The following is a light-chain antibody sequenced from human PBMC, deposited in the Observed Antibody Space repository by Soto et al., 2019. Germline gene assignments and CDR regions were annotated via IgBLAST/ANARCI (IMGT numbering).Light chain of an antibody. CDR3: QQYGSSPPT. J-gene: IGKJ1*01. CDR1: KSVSSK. V-gene: IGKV3-20*01. CDR2: WAS. Sequence: IVMTQSPATLSVSXGEKATLLCRDSKSVSSKLASYQQKPGXAPRRLXDWASSTAQGTPDRFSCSGSGTDFTRTISRREPEDFAVYYGQQYGSSPPTFGQGTKVDIK.